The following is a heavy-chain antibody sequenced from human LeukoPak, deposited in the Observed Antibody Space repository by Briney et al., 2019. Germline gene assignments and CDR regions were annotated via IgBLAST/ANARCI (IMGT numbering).Heavy chain of an antibody. D-gene: IGHD2-15*01. V-gene: IGHV4-59*12. Sequence: PSETLSLTCNVSGGSIRGYYWSWIRQPPGKGLEWIGYIYSSGSTNYNPSLKSRVTMSVDTSKNQFSLKLSSVTAADTAVYYCARYIVVVAATASDAFDIWGQGTMVTVSS. J-gene: IGHJ3*02. CDR2: IYSSGST. CDR3: ARYIVVVAATASDAFDI. CDR1: GGSIRGYY.